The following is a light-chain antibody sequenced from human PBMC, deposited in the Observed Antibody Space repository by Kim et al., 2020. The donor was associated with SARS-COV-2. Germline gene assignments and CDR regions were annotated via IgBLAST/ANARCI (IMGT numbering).Light chain of an antibody. J-gene: IGKJ1*01. V-gene: IGKV1-39*01. CDR2: AAS. Sequence: DIQMTQSPSSLSASVGDRVTITCRASQNITTYLNWYQRKPGKAPKLLIYAASSLQSGVPSRFSGSGSVADFTLNNSSLQPEDFATYYCQQSYSTPRTFGQGTKVDIK. CDR1: QNITTY. CDR3: QQSYSTPRT.